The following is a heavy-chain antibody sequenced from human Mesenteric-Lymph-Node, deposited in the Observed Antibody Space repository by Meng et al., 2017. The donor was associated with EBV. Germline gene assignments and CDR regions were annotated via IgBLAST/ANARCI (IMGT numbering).Heavy chain of an antibody. CDR1: GGSISGNNW. V-gene: IGHV4-4*02. CDR3: ARVSEISGTWLDC. D-gene: IGHD1-7*01. CDR2: VFHIGST. J-gene: IGHJ1*01. Sequence: QVQLQEAGPGLVKPSVTLSLTCAVSGGSISGNNWWSWIRQPPGKGLEWIGEVFHIGSTNYNPSLKSRVTISLDKSKNQFSLKLTSVTAADTAVYFCARVSEISGTWLDCWGQGTLVTVSS.